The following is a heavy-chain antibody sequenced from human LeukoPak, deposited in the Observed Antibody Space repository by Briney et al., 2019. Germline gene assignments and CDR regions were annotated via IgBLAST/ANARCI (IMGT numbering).Heavy chain of an antibody. CDR1: GGSISSYY. V-gene: IGHV4-59*01. CDR2: IYYSGST. D-gene: IGHD3-22*01. CDR3: ARAGIYDSSGYFYHAFDI. J-gene: IGHJ3*02. Sequence: SETLSLTCTVSGGSISSYYWSWIRQPPGKGLEWIGYIYYSGSTNYNPSLKSRVTISADTSKSQFSLKLSSVTAADTAVYYCARAGIYDSSGYFYHAFDIWGQGTMVTVSS.